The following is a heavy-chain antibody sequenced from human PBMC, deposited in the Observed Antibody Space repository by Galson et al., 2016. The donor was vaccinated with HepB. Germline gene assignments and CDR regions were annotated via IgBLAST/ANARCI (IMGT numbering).Heavy chain of an antibody. CDR1: GYTLTELS. J-gene: IGHJ4*02. CDR3: ATDPIIGMYSTSWYYFDY. D-gene: IGHD2-2*01. CDR2: FDPEDRET. Sequence: SCKVSGYTLTELSIHWVRQAPGKGLEWMGGFDPEDRETNYSQKFQGRVTMTEDTSTDTTYMELSSLRSEDTAVYFCATDPIIGMYSTSWYYFDYWGQGTLVTVSS. V-gene: IGHV1-24*01.